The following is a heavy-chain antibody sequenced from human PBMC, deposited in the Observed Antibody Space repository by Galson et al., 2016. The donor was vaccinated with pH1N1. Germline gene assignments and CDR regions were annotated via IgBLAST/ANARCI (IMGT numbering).Heavy chain of an antibody. J-gene: IGHJ3*02. CDR3: ASENSYEPANENNYGTAFDI. D-gene: IGHD3-16*01. CDR1: GFTFSDNI. CDR2: APFDGREE. V-gene: IGHV3-30*04. Sequence: SLRLSCAASGFTFSDNIMHWVRQAPGKALDWVAFAPFDGREEIYADSLQGRFTISRDDSTNTLYLQVSSLRAEDTAVYYCASENSYEPANENNYGTAFDIWGQGTMVIVSS.